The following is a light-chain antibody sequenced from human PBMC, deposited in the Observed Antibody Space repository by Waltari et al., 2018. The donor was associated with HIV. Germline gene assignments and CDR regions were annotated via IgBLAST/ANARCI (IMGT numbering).Light chain of an antibody. CDR2: GNG. CDR1: SSNIGNNA. J-gene: IGLJ1*01. CDR3: AAWDDSLSGSYV. Sequence: QSVLTQPPSASGTPGRRVTISCSGSSSNIGNNAVYWYPELPGPAPTPLIFGNGQRPSGVPDRFSGSKSGTSASLAISGLRSEDDADYYCAAWDDSLSGSYVFGTGTKVTVL. V-gene: IGLV1-47*01.